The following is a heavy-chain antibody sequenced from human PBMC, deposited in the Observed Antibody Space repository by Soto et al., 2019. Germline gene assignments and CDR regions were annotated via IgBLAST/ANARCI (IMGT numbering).Heavy chain of an antibody. J-gene: IGHJ5*02. CDR3: ARGAIVLMVYAMSNWNDEGWFDP. CDR1: GYTFTSYA. V-gene: IGHV1-3*01. Sequence: ASVKVSCKASGYTFTSYAMHWVRQAPGQRLEWMGWINAGNGNTKYSQKFQGRVTITRDTSASTAYMELSSLRSEDTAVYYCARGAIVLMVYAMSNWNDEGWFDPWGQGTLVTVSS. CDR2: INAGNGNT. D-gene: IGHD2-8*01.